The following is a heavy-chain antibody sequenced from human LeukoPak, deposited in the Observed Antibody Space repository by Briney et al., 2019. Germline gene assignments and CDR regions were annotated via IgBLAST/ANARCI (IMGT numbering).Heavy chain of an antibody. V-gene: IGHV3-15*01. D-gene: IGHD3-22*01. CDR3: TIVLRPYRGSGYRNWFDP. Sequence: GGSLRLSCAASGFTFSNAWMAWVRQVPGKGLEWLVRIKSKTDGETADYAAPVRGRFFISRDDRKDTLYVEINSLKTEDTGIYYCTIVLRPYRGSGYRNWFDPWGRGTLVTVSS. CDR2: IKSKTDGETA. J-gene: IGHJ5*02. CDR1: GFTFSNAW.